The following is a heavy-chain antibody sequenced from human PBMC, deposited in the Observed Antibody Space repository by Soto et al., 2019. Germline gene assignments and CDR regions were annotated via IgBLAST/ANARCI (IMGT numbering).Heavy chain of an antibody. CDR3: ARVSHYGDYRIDY. D-gene: IGHD4-17*01. V-gene: IGHV4-59*01. CDR2: VYYSGST. Sequence: SETLSLTCTVSGGSIGSFYWSWIRQPPGKGLECIGYVYYSGSTNYYSPLESRVTISLDTSKKQFSLKLSSVTTADTAVYYCARVSHYGDYRIDYWGQGILVTISS. J-gene: IGHJ4*02. CDR1: GGSIGSFY.